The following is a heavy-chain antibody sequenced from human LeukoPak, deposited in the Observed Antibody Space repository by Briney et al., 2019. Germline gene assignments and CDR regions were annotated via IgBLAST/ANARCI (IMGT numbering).Heavy chain of an antibody. CDR3: AKENWAGGWFDP. J-gene: IGHJ5*02. V-gene: IGHV3-9*01. CDR1: GFTFDDYA. D-gene: IGHD7-27*01. CDR2: ISWNSGSI. Sequence: GGSLRLSCSAYGFTFDDYAMHWVRQASGKGLEWVSGISWNSGSIGYADSVKGRFTISRDNAKNSLYLQMNSLRAEDTALYYCAKENWAGGWFDPWGQGTLVTVSS.